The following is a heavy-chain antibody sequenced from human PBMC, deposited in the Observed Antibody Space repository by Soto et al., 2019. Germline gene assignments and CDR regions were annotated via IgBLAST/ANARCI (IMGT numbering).Heavy chain of an antibody. Sequence: EVQLLDSGGGLVQPGGSLRLSCAASGFTFSSYAMSWVRQAPGKGLEWVSGISGSGGGTYYADSVKGRLTISRDNSKNTLYLPMNSLRAEDTAVYYCAKDGYSYRYPSYFDYWGQGTLVTVSS. J-gene: IGHJ4*02. D-gene: IGHD5-18*01. CDR3: AKDGYSYRYPSYFDY. V-gene: IGHV3-23*01. CDR1: GFTFSSYA. CDR2: ISGSGGGT.